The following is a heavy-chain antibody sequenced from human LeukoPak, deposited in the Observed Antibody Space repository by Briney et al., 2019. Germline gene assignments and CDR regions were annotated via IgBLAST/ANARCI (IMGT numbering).Heavy chain of an antibody. Sequence: PGGSLRLSCAASGFTFSSYAMSWVRQAPGKGLEWVSSIGGSGGSTYYADSVKGRFTISRDNSKNTLYLQMNSLRAEDTAVYYCARDRLELPYWGQGTLVTVSS. CDR1: GFTFSSYA. CDR2: IGGSGGST. CDR3: ARDRLELPY. J-gene: IGHJ4*02. D-gene: IGHD1-7*01. V-gene: IGHV3-23*01.